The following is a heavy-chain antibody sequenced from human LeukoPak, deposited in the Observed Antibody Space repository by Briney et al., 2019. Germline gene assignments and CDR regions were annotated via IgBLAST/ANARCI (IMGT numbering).Heavy chain of an antibody. D-gene: IGHD1-1*01. V-gene: IGHV6-1*01. J-gene: IGHJ6*02. CDR2: TYYRSKWYN. Sequence: SQTLSLTCAISGDSVSSNSAAWNWIRQSPSRGLEWLGRTYYRSKWYNDYAVSVKSRITVNPDTFKNQFSLQLNSVAPEDTAVYYCASGGTTVAGMDVWGQGTTVTVSS. CDR3: ASGGTTVAGMDV. CDR1: GDSVSSNSAA.